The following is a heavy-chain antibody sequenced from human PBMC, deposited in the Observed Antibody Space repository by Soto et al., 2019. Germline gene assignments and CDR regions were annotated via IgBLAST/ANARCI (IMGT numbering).Heavy chain of an antibody. D-gene: IGHD3-16*01. Sequence: QVQLQESGPGLVKPSETLSLTCTVSDGSVNSGNYYWSWIRQPPGKGLEWIGHIYYIGTTNYNPSLKSRVTISIDTSKNQFSMKVTSVTDADTAMYFCAREEKQLSRYGGDFDYWGQGILVTVSS. CDR3: AREEKQLSRYGGDFDY. CDR2: IYYIGTT. V-gene: IGHV4-61*01. J-gene: IGHJ4*02. CDR1: DGSVNSGNYY.